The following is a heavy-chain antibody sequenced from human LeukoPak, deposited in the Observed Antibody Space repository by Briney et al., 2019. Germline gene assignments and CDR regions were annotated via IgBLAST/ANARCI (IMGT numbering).Heavy chain of an antibody. CDR3: ARGIVVVPAAMVY. CDR1: GGSISSYY. CDR2: IYYSGST. Sequence: PSETLSLTCTVSGGSISSYYWSWIRQPPGKGLEWIGYIYYSGSTNYNPSLKSRVTISVDTSKNQFSLKLSSVTAADTAVYYCARGIVVVPAAMVYWGQGTLVTVSS. V-gene: IGHV4-59*01. D-gene: IGHD2-2*01. J-gene: IGHJ4*02.